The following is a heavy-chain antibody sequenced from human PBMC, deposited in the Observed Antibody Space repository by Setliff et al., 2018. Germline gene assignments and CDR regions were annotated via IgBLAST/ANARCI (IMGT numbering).Heavy chain of an antibody. CDR2: ISTDGSSI. CDR1: GFTFSTYW. Sequence: GGSLRLSCVTSGFTFSTYWMHWVRQAPGQGLVWVARISTDGSSITYADSVKGRFTIPRDNARNTLYLQMNSLTAEDTAVYYCARVGSKPQLGWFDPWGQGTLVTVSS. V-gene: IGHV3-74*03. D-gene: IGHD1-26*01. CDR3: ARVGSKPQLGWFDP. J-gene: IGHJ5*02.